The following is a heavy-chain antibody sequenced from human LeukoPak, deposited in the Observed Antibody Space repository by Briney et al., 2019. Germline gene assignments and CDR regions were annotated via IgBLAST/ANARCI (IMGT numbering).Heavy chain of an antibody. Sequence: GGSLRLSCAASGFTFSSYSMNWVRQAPGKGLEWVSYISSSSSTIYYADSVKGRFTISRDNAKNSLYLQMNSLRAEDTAVYYCARDLLRAFDIWGQGTMVTVSS. CDR1: GFTFSSYS. V-gene: IGHV3-48*04. CDR3: ARDLLRAFDI. J-gene: IGHJ3*02. CDR2: ISSSSSTI.